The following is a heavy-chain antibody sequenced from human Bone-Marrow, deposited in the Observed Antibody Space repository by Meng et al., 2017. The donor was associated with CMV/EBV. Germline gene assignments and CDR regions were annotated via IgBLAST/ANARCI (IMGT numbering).Heavy chain of an antibody. CDR3: ARGYCSSTSCKGYDSSGYYYFDP. Sequence: ASVKVSCKASGYIFTSYDINWVRQAPGQGLEWMGWINPNSGGTNYAQKFQGRVTMTRDTSISTAYMELSRLRSDDTAVYYCARGYCSSTSCKGYDSSGYYYFDPWGQGTLVTVSS. V-gene: IGHV1-2*02. D-gene: IGHD3-22*01. J-gene: IGHJ5*02. CDR2: INPNSGGT. CDR1: GYIFTSYD.